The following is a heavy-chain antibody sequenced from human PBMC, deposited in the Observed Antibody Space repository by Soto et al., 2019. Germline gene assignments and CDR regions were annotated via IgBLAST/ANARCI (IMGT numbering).Heavy chain of an antibody. CDR1: GGSISSYY. Sequence: SETLSLTCTVSGGSISSYYWSWIRQPPGKGLEWIGYIYYSGSTNYNPSLKSRVTISVDTSKNQFSLKLSSVTAADTAVYYCARAVGYYYGMDVWGQGTTVTVSS. CDR3: ARAVGYYYGMDV. J-gene: IGHJ6*02. V-gene: IGHV4-59*01. D-gene: IGHD1-26*01. CDR2: IYYSGST.